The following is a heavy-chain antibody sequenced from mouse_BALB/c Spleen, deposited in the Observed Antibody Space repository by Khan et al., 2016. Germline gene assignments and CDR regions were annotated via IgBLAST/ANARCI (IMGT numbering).Heavy chain of an antibody. CDR2: ISNDGSN. V-gene: IGHV3-6*02. CDR1: GYSITSGYY. Sequence: EVQLQESGPGLVKPSQSLSLTCSVTGYSITSGYYWNWIRQFPGNNLEWMGYISNDGSNNYNPSLKNRISITRDTSKNQFFLKLNSVTTEDTATYYCARGGDYFFDYWGQGTTLTVSS. CDR3: ARGGDYFFDY. J-gene: IGHJ2*01.